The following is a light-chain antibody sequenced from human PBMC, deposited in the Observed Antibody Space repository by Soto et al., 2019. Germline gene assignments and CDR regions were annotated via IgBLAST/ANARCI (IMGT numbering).Light chain of an antibody. J-gene: IGKJ1*01. CDR1: QSVSSSY. CDR2: GAS. V-gene: IGKV3-20*01. Sequence: EIVLTQSPGTLSLSPGERATLSCRASQSVSSSYLDWYQQKPGPAPRLLIYGASSQDTGITDRFSGSGSGTDFTLTISRLEPEDFAVYYCQQYGSSPRKFGQGTKVEIK. CDR3: QQYGSSPRK.